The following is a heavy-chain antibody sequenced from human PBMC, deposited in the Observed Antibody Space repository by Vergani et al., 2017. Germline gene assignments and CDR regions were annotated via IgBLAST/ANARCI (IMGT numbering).Heavy chain of an antibody. CDR1: GFTFSSYS. D-gene: IGHD3-10*01. CDR2: ISSSSSYI. J-gene: IGHJ6*02. CDR3: ATRVRGQPTDYYYGMDV. Sequence: EVQLVESGGGLVKPGGSLRLSCAASGFTFSSYSMNWVRQAPGKGLEWVSSISSSSSYIYYADSVKGRFTISRDNAKNSLYLQMNSLRAEDTAVYYCATRVRGQPTDYYYGMDVWGQGTTVTVSS. V-gene: IGHV3-21*01.